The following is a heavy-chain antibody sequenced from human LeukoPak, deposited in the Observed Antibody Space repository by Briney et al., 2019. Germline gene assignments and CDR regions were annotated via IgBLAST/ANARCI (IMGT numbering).Heavy chain of an antibody. CDR3: VREVRYSGRAFDI. CDR1: GFTFSTYD. D-gene: IGHD1-26*01. J-gene: IGHJ3*02. Sequence: GGSLRLSCAASGFTFSTYDMHWVRQGTGKVLEWVSAIGTGDDTYYPGSVKGRFTISRDDAKNSFYLQMNSLRAGDTAVYYCVREVRYSGRAFDIWGQGTMVTVSS. CDR2: IGTGDDT. V-gene: IGHV3-13*01.